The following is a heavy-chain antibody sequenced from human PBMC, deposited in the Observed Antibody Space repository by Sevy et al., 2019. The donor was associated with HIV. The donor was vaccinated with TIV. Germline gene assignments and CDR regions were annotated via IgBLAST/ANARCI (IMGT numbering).Heavy chain of an antibody. D-gene: IGHD3-10*01. CDR1: GXTFXSYG. CDR3: ARKLQWFGVXNWFXX. Sequence: ASVKVSCKAXGXTFXSYGXSWVRQAPGQGLEWMGWISAYNGNTNYAQKLQGRVTMTTDTSTSTAYMELRSLRSDDTAVYYCARKLQWFGVXNWFXXWGQGTLVTVSS. CDR2: ISAYNGNT. V-gene: IGHV1-18*01. J-gene: IGHJ5*02.